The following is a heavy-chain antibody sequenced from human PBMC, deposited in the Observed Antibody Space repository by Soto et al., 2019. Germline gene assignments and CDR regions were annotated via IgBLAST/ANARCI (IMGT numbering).Heavy chain of an antibody. J-gene: IGHJ3*02. CDR2: MNPNSGNT. Sequence: QVQLVQSGAEVRKPGASVKVSCKASGYTFTSYNFNWVRQATGQGLEWMGWMNPNSGNTGYAQKFQGRVTMTRNTSISTAYMELSSLRSEDTAVYYCARDISGWYLAFDIWGQGTMVTVSS. CDR3: ARDISGWYLAFDI. V-gene: IGHV1-8*01. D-gene: IGHD6-19*01. CDR1: GYTFTSYN.